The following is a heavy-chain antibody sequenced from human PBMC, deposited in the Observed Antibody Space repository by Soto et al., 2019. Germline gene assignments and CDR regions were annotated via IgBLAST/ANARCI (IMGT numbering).Heavy chain of an antibody. D-gene: IGHD3-3*01. Sequence: SVKVSCKASGGTFSSYTISWVRQAPGQGLEWMGRIIPILGIANYAQKFQGRVTITADKSTSTAYMELSSLRSEDTAVYYCARSGPITIFGVVTYHYYMDVWGKGTTVTVSS. CDR1: GGTFSSYT. CDR3: ARSGPITIFGVVTYHYYMDV. J-gene: IGHJ6*03. V-gene: IGHV1-69*02. CDR2: IIPILGIA.